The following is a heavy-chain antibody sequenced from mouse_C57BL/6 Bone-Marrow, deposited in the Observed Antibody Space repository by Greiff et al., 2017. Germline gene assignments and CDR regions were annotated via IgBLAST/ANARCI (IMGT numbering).Heavy chain of an antibody. D-gene: IGHD2-2*01. CDR2: IDPSDSYT. V-gene: IGHV1-50*01. CDR3: ARGCGVLLWLRSWFAY. CDR1: GYTFTSYW. Sequence: QVQLQQSGAELVKPGASVKLSCKASGYTFTSYWMQWVKQRPGQGLEWIGEIDPSDSYTNYNQKFKGKATLTVDTSSSTAYMQLSSLTSEDSAVYYCARGCGVLLWLRSWFAYWGQGTLVTVSA. J-gene: IGHJ3*01.